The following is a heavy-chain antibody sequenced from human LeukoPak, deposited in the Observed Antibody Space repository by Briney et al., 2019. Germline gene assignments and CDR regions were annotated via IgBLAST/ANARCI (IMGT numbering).Heavy chain of an antibody. J-gene: IGHJ4*02. CDR2: IKSKTDGGTT. Sequence: GWALRLSCAASGFTFSNAWMSWVRQAPGKGLEWVGRIKSKTDGGTTDYAAPVKGRFTISRDDSKNTLYLQMNSLKTEDTAVYYCTTDHIAVAGTAYYFDYWGQGTLVTVSS. CDR3: TTDHIAVAGTAYYFDY. D-gene: IGHD6-19*01. CDR1: GFTFSNAW. V-gene: IGHV3-15*01.